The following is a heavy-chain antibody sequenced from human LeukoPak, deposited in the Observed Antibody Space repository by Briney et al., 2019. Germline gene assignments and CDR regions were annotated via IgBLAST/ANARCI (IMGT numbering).Heavy chain of an antibody. CDR2: INQDGTDK. V-gene: IGHV3-7*03. D-gene: IGHD1-26*01. J-gene: IGHJ5*02. CDR1: GFTFSSYS. Sequence: PGGSLRLSCAASGFTFSSYSMNWLRQAPGKGLEWVANINQDGTDKYYVDSVKGRFTISRDNAKNSLYLQMNSLRAEDTAVYYCAREIVGTHKSRFDPWGQGTLVTVSS. CDR3: AREIVGTHKSRFDP.